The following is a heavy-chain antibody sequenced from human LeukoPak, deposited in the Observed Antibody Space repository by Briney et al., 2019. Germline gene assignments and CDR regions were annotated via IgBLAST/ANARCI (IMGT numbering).Heavy chain of an antibody. CDR2: ISGIGDNT. CDR1: GFTFSNYV. J-gene: IGHJ4*02. V-gene: IGHV3-23*01. CDR3: AKVLVSLRYYFDY. Sequence: PGGSLRLSCAASGFTFSNYVMSWVRQAPGKGLEWVSSISGIGDNTYYAASVKGRFTIFRDNSDNTLYLQMNSLRAEDTAVYYCAKVLVSLRYYFDYWGQGTLVTVSS. D-gene: IGHD3-16*01.